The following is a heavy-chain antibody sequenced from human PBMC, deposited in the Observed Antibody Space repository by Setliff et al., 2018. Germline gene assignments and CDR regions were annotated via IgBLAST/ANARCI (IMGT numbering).Heavy chain of an antibody. CDR1: DGSISNAY. D-gene: IGHD3-22*01. CDR3: ARGRYYESNSYYFPFDF. J-gene: IGHJ4*02. Sequence: SETLSLTCTVSDGSISNAYWSWIRQSPGKGLEWIGYIYDTGSTNSDPSLKSRVTMSVDTSKNQVSLKMTSVTAADTAVYYCARGRYYESNSYYFPFDFWGQGMLVTVSS. CDR2: IYDTGST. V-gene: IGHV4-59*08.